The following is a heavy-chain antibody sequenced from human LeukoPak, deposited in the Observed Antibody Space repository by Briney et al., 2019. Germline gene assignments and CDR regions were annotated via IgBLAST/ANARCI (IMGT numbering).Heavy chain of an antibody. D-gene: IGHD3-3*01. CDR3: ARDLPYLHYDFWSGYPSRDYGMDV. Sequence: SVKVSCKASGGTFSSYAISWVRQAPGQGLEWMGGIIPIFGTANYAQKFQGRVTITADESTSTAYMELSSLRSEDTAVYYCARDLPYLHYDFWSGYPSRDYGMDVWGQGTTVTVSS. CDR2: IIPIFGTA. J-gene: IGHJ6*02. CDR1: GGTFSSYA. V-gene: IGHV1-69*13.